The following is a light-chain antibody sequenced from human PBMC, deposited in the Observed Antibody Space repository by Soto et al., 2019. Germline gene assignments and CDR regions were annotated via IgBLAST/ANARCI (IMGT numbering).Light chain of an antibody. CDR2: SNN. CDR3: AAWDDSLNGWV. CDR1: SSNIGSNT. V-gene: IGLV1-44*01. Sequence: QPVLTQPPSASGTPGQRVTISCSGSSSNIGSNTVNWYQQLPGTAPKLLMYSNNQRPSGVPDRFSGSKSGTSASLAISGLQSEDEADYYCAAWDDSLNGWVFGGGTQLTVL. J-gene: IGLJ3*02.